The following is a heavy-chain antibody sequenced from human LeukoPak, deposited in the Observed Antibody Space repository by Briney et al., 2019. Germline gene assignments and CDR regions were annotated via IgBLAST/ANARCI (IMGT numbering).Heavy chain of an antibody. CDR3: ARRRSGGRDFDF. CDR2: IYTSGST. CDR1: GGSISSSY. V-gene: IGHV4-4*09. D-gene: IGHD2-15*01. J-gene: IGHJ4*02. Sequence: SETLSLTCTVSGGSISSSYWSWIRQPPGKGLEWIGYIYTSGSTNYNPSLKRRVTISVDTSKNQFSLNLSSVTAADTAVYYCARRRSGGRDFDFWGRGTLVTVSS.